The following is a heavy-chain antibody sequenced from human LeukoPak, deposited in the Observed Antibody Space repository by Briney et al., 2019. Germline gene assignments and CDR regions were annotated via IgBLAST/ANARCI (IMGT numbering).Heavy chain of an antibody. CDR2: ISSSSSYI. Sequence: GGSLRLSCAASGFTFSTYSMNWVRQAPGKGLEWVSSISSSSSYIYYADSVKGRFTISRDNAKNSLYLQMNSLRAEDTAVYYCARQGSGSLTWFDPWGQGSLVTVSS. CDR1: GFTFSTYS. D-gene: IGHD3-10*01. CDR3: ARQGSGSLTWFDP. J-gene: IGHJ5*02. V-gene: IGHV3-21*01.